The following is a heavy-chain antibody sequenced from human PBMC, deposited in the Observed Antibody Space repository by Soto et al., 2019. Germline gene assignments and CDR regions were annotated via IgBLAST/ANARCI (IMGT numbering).Heavy chain of an antibody. J-gene: IGHJ4*02. CDR3: ASRKSSPYFDY. V-gene: IGHV4-30-4*01. D-gene: IGHD3-10*01. Sequence: QVQLQESGPGLVKPSQTLSLTCTVSGGSISSGDYYWSWIRQPPGKGLEWIGYIYYSGSTYYNPSFKSRVTISVDTSKTQFSLQLSSVTAADTAVDYCASRKSSPYFDYGGQGTLVTVSS. CDR2: IYYSGST. CDR1: GGSISSGDYY.